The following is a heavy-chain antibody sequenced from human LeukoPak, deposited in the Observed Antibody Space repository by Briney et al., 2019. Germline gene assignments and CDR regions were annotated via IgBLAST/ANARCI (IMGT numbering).Heavy chain of an antibody. J-gene: IGHJ4*01. CDR3: AKTQWKVGATDYFDY. CDR1: GFAFKSYA. D-gene: IGHD1-26*01. Sequence: GGSLRLSCAASGFAFKSYAMTWVRQAPGKGLQWVSNINDNGGQRHYADSVKGRFTISRDNSKNTLFLQMDSLRAEDTAVYYCAKTQWKVGATDYFDYWGHGILVTVSS. V-gene: IGHV3-23*01. CDR2: INDNGGQR.